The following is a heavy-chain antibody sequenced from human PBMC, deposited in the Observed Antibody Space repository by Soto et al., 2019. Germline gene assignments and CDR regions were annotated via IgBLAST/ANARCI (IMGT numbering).Heavy chain of an antibody. Sequence: GESLKISCQVSGYTFTIYWIGWVRQMPGKGLEWMGIIYPSDSDTRYSPSFQGQVTISADQSINTAYLQWDSLKASDTAIYYCARPATTVAHQFDLWGQGTPVTVAS. CDR3: ARPATTVAHQFDL. CDR1: GYTFTIYW. J-gene: IGHJ4*02. V-gene: IGHV5-51*01. D-gene: IGHD4-17*01. CDR2: IYPSDSDT.